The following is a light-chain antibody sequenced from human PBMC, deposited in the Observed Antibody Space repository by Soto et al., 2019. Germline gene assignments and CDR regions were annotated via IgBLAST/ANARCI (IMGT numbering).Light chain of an antibody. CDR2: SND. Sequence: QSVLTQPPSASGTPGQRVTISCSGSSSNIGTNTVAWYQQVPGTAPKLLIYSNDQRPSGVPDRFSGSKSGTSASLAISGLQSEDETDYYCVAWDGSLKGLLFGGGTKLTVL. CDR3: VAWDGSLKGLL. J-gene: IGLJ2*01. CDR1: SSNIGTNT. V-gene: IGLV1-44*01.